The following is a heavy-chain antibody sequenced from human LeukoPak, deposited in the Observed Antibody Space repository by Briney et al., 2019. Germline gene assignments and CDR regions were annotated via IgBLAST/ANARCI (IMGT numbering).Heavy chain of an antibody. V-gene: IGHV3-30*01. CDR2: ISYDGSNK. CDR1: GFTFSSYA. D-gene: IGHD3-22*01. Sequence: GGSLRLSCAASGFTFSSYAMHWVRQAPGKGLEWVAVISYDGSNKYYADSVKGRFTISRDNSKNTLYLQMNSLRAEDTAVYYCARPDDSSGYYSVFDYWGQGTLVTASS. CDR3: ARPDDSSGYYSVFDY. J-gene: IGHJ4*02.